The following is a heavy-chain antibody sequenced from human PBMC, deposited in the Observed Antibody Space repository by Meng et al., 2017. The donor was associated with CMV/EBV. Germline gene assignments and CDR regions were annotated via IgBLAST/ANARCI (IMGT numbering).Heavy chain of an antibody. CDR3: ARGGNWFDP. CDR2: INHSGST. CDR1: GGSFSGYY. V-gene: IGHV4-34*01. J-gene: IGHJ5*02. Sequence: EPLKQWGAGLLKPSEALAPTCAVYGGSFSGYYWSWIRQPPGKGLEWIGEINHSGSTNYNPSLKSRVTISVDTSKNQFSLKLSSVTAADTAVYYCARGGNWFDPWGQGTLVTVSS.